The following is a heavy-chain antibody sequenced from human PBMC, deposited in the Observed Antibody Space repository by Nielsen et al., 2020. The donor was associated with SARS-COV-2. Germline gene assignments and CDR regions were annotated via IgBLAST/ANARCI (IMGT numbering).Heavy chain of an antibody. Sequence: SETLSLTCTVSGGSINSGDYYWNWVRQPPGKGLEWIGYIYYSGTTHYNPSHESRATISVATSKSQSSLKLRSVTAADTAVYYCARATMTDADTFDIWGQGAMVSVSS. CDR3: ARATMTDADTFDI. D-gene: IGHD4-17*01. CDR1: GGSINSGDYY. CDR2: IYYSGTT. J-gene: IGHJ3*02. V-gene: IGHV4-30-4*01.